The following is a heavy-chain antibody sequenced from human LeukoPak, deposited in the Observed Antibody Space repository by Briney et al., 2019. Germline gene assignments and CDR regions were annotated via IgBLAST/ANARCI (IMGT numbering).Heavy chain of an antibody. Sequence: SETLSLTCTVSGGSISSSSYYWGWIRQPPGKGLEWIGSIYYSGSTYYNPSHKSRVTISVDTSKNQFSLKLSSVTAADTAVYYCARQTLLWFGELLSPPDYWGQGTLVTVSS. V-gene: IGHV4-39*01. CDR1: GGSISSSSYY. CDR3: ARQTLLWFGELLSPPDY. CDR2: IYYSGST. J-gene: IGHJ4*02. D-gene: IGHD3-10*01.